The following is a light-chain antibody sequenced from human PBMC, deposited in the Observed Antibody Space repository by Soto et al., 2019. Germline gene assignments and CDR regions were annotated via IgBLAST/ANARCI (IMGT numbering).Light chain of an antibody. J-gene: IGLJ1*01. V-gene: IGLV3-21*02. CDR3: QVWDSTTDQLYV. Sequence: SYELTQPPSVSVAPGQTAGITCGGDNFGSKNVHWYQQRPGQAPVLVVYDDSDRPSGIPERFSGSKSGNTATLTISRDEAGDEADYYCQVWDSTTDQLYVFGSGTKVTVL. CDR2: DDS. CDR1: NFGSKN.